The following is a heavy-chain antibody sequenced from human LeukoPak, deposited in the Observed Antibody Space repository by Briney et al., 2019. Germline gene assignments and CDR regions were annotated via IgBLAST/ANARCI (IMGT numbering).Heavy chain of an antibody. Sequence: GGSPRLSCAASGFTLSSYGTTWVRQAPGKGLEWVSTISGSGGTTYYADSVKGRFTISRDNSKNTLYLQINRRRAEDTAVFYCAKDYRSGWFDYWGQGNLVTVSS. CDR2: ISGSGGTT. CDR3: AKDYRSGWFDY. V-gene: IGHV3-23*01. CDR1: GFTLSSYG. D-gene: IGHD6-19*01. J-gene: IGHJ4*02.